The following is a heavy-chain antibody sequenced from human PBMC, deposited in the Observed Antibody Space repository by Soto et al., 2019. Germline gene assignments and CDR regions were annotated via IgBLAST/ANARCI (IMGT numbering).Heavy chain of an antibody. Sequence: SQTLSLTCAISGDSVSSNSAAWNWIRQSPSRGLEWLGRTYYRSKWYNDYAVSVKSRITINPDTSKNQFSLQLNSVTPEDTAVYYCAREHGWNYGRGYYYGMDVWGQGTTVTVSS. CDR2: TYYRSKWYN. CDR1: GDSVSSNSAA. CDR3: AREHGWNYGRGYYYGMDV. J-gene: IGHJ6*02. V-gene: IGHV6-1*01. D-gene: IGHD1-7*01.